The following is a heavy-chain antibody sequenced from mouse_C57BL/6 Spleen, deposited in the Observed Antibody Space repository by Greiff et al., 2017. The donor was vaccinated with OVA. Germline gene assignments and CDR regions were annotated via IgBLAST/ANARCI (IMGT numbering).Heavy chain of an antibody. D-gene: IGHD2-3*01. CDR3: ARQDDGFGNCAMDY. V-gene: IGHV5-6*01. Sequence: EVQRVESGGDLVKPGGSLKLSCAASGFTFSSYGMSWVRQTPDKRLEWVATISSGGSYTYYPDSVKGRFTISRDNAKNTLYLELSSLKSEDKAMYYCARQDDGFGNCAMDYWGQGTSVTVSS. J-gene: IGHJ4*01. CDR1: GFTFSSYG. CDR2: ISSGGSYT.